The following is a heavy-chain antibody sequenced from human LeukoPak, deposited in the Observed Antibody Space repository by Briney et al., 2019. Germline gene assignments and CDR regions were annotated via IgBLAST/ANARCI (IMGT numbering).Heavy chain of an antibody. V-gene: IGHV3-9*01. CDR3: ARDIAVAGKGKNYYYYYGMDV. CDR2: INWNSGSI. J-gene: IGHJ6*02. Sequence: PGGSLRLSCAASGFTFDDNAMHWVRQAPGKGLEWVSGINWNSGSIGYADSVKGRFTISRDNSKNTLYLQMNSLRAEDTAVYYCARDIAVAGKGKNYYYYYGMDVWGQGTTVTVSS. CDR1: GFTFDDNA. D-gene: IGHD6-19*01.